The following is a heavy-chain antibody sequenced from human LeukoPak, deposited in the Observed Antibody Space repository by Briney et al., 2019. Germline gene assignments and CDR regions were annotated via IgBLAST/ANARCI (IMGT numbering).Heavy chain of an antibody. CDR1: RFTFSSYG. J-gene: IGHJ4*02. V-gene: IGHV3-33*01. D-gene: IGHD6-19*01. CDR3: ATDISLAGPGH. CDR2: IWYDGSNK. Sequence: GRSLRLSCAASRFTFSSYGMHWVRQAPGKGLEWVAVIWYDGSNKYYADSVKGRFTISRDDSKNTLYLQMNSLRAEDTAVYYCATDISLAGPGHWGQGTLVTVSS.